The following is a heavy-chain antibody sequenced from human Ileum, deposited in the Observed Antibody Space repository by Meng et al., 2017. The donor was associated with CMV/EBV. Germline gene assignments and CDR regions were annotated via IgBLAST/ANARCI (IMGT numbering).Heavy chain of an antibody. J-gene: IGHJ4*02. CDR1: DGSISYYY. CDR3: ARAEADTGNFEY. CDR2: ISSSGSI. D-gene: IGHD6-19*01. Sequence: QGQLQGSGPGLVKPSETLSLTCTVTDGSISYYYWSWIRQSADKGLEWIGRISSSGSINYNPSLESRLTLSVDTSKKQLSLKLSSVTAADTAVYYCARAEADTGNFEYWGQGTLVTVSS. V-gene: IGHV4-4*07.